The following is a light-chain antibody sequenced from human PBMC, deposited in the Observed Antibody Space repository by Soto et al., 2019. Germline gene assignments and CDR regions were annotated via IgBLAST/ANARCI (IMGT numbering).Light chain of an antibody. Sequence: DIQMTQSPSSLSASVGDRVTITCRASQSISSYLNWYQQKPGKAPKLLIYAASSLQSGVPSRFSGSGSGTDFTLTISSLQPEDSATYYCQQSYSTLSITFGQGTRLEIK. J-gene: IGKJ5*01. CDR1: QSISSY. CDR3: QQSYSTLSIT. V-gene: IGKV1-39*01. CDR2: AAS.